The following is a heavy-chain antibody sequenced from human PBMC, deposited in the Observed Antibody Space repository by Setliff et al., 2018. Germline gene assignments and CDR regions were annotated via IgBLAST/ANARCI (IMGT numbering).Heavy chain of an antibody. Sequence: GGSLRLSCAASGFTFSNYWMHWVRQAPGKGLVWVSRIYTDGTITSYADSVKGRFTISRDNAKNTLYLQMNSLRPEDTAVYYCARTCSGSGCYAGLESWGQGTPVTVSS. CDR3: ARTCSGSGCYAGLES. CDR2: IYTDGTIT. J-gene: IGHJ4*02. D-gene: IGHD2-15*01. V-gene: IGHV3-74*01. CDR1: GFTFSNYW.